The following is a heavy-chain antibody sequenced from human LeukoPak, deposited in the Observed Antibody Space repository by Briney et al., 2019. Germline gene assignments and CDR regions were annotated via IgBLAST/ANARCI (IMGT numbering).Heavy chain of an antibody. Sequence: SETLSLTCSVSGGSISSSSFYWGWIRQPPGKGLEWIGNIYYSGSTYYNPSLKSRVTISEDTSKTQFSLKLSSVTAADTAVYYCARQSSETYEYWGQGTLVTVSS. CDR3: ARQSSETYEY. J-gene: IGHJ4*02. D-gene: IGHD3-22*01. CDR1: GGSISSSSFY. V-gene: IGHV4-39*01. CDR2: IYYSGST.